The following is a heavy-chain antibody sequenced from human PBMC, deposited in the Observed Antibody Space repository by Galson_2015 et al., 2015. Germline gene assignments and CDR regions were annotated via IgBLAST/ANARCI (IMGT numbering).Heavy chain of an antibody. J-gene: IGHJ4*02. D-gene: IGHD2-15*01. CDR2: INSDGSDT. CDR3: ARVRQTDGLLDY. CDR1: GFTFSSYW. V-gene: IGHV3-74*01. Sequence: SLRLSCAVSGFTFSSYWMHWVRHAPGKGLVWVSRINSDGSDTTYADSVKGRFTISRDNAKNTLFLQMNGLRAEDTAVYYCARVRQTDGLLDYWGQGTLATVSS.